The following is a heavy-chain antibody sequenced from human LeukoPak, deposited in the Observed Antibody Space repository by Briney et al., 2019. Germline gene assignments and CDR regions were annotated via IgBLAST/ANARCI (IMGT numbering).Heavy chain of an antibody. Sequence: GGSLRLSCAASGFTFSAYEMNWVRQAPGKGLEWVANIEQDGSEKYYVDSVKGRFTISRDNAKNSLYLQMNSLRAEDTAVYYCARGVSSSWLHFDYWGQGTLVTVSP. CDR1: GFTFSAYE. CDR2: IEQDGSEK. D-gene: IGHD6-13*01. J-gene: IGHJ4*02. V-gene: IGHV3-7*01. CDR3: ARGVSSSWLHFDY.